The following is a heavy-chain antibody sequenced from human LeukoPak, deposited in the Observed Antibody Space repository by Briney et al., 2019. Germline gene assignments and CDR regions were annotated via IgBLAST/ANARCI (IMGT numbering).Heavy chain of an antibody. CDR2: MNPNSGNT. CDR1: GYTFTSYD. J-gene: IGHJ4*02. CDR3: ARVGTFGGVIDY. D-gene: IGHD3-16*01. V-gene: IGHV1-8*01. Sequence: ASVKVSCKASGYTFTSYDINWVRQATGQGLEWMGWMNPNSGNTGYAQKFQGRVTVTRNTSISTAYMELSSLRSEDTAVYYCARVGTFGGVIDYWGQGTLVTVSS.